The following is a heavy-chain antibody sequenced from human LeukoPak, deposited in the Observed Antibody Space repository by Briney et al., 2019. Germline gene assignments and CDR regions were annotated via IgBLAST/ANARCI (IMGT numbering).Heavy chain of an antibody. CDR1: GFTFSSYW. J-gene: IGHJ4*02. CDR2: ISSSSSYI. CDR3: ARASSGSYHLDY. V-gene: IGHV3-21*01. D-gene: IGHD1-26*01. Sequence: PGGSLRLSCAASGFTFSSYWMHWVRQAPGKGLEWVSSISSSSSYIYYADSVKGRFTISRDNAKNSLYLQMNSLRAEDTAVYYCARASSGSYHLDYWGQGTLVTVSS.